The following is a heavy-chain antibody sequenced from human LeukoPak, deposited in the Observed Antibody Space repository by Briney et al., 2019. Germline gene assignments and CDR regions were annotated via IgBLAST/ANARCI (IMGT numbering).Heavy chain of an antibody. Sequence: SETLSLTCTVSGYSISSGYYWGWIRQPPGKGLEWIGSIYHSGSTYYNPSLKSRVTISVGTSKNQFSLKLSSVTAADTAVYYCARSPRSRPSLLKFDPWGQGTLVTVSS. J-gene: IGHJ5*02. CDR1: GYSISSGYY. D-gene: IGHD2-8*01. CDR3: ARSPRSRPSLLKFDP. CDR2: IYHSGST. V-gene: IGHV4-38-2*02.